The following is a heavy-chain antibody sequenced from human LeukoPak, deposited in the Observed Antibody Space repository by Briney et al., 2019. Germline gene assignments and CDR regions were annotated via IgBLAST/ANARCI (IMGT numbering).Heavy chain of an antibody. D-gene: IGHD5-24*01. Sequence: PGGSLRLSCAASGFTFSRYAMSWVRQAPGKGLEWVCGISSSGESPYYANSVEGRFTISRDNSKNTLYLEINSLRAEDTAVYYCAKKSRDGYNPFDYVGQGTLVTVSS. CDR1: GFTFSRYA. CDR3: AKKSRDGYNPFDY. CDR2: ISSSGESP. J-gene: IGHJ4*02. V-gene: IGHV3-23*01.